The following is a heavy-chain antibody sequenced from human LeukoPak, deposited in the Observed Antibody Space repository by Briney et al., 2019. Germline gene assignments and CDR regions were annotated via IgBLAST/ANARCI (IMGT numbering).Heavy chain of an antibody. D-gene: IGHD2-2*01. V-gene: IGHV3-7*01. J-gene: IGHJ4*01. CDR2: IKQDGSEK. CDR3: ASASPAGDY. Sequence: PGGSLRLSCAASVFTVSRFWMSWVRQAPGKGLEWVANIKQDGSEKYYVDSVKGRFTISRDNAKNSLHLQMSSLRAEDTAIYYCASASPAGDYWGHGTQVTVSS. CDR1: VFTVSRFW.